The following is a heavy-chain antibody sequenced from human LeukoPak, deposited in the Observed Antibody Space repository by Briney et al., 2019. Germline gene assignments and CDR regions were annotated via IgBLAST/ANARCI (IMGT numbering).Heavy chain of an antibody. CDR2: IYYSGST. CDR3: ARDYGYYDILTGYYRPIHAFDI. CDR1: GGSIRSYY. J-gene: IGHJ3*02. Sequence: SETLSLTCTVSGGSIRSYYWSWIRQPPGTGLEWIGYIYYSGSTNYNPSLKSRVTISVDTSKNQFSLKLSSVTAADTAVYYCARDYGYYDILTGYYRPIHAFDIWGQGTMVTVSS. V-gene: IGHV4-59*01. D-gene: IGHD3-9*01.